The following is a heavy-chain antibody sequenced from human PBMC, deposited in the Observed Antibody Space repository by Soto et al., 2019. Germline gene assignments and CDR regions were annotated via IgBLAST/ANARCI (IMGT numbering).Heavy chain of an antibody. V-gene: IGHV3-23*01. CDR1: GFTFSTYG. CDR2: ISGSGGST. CDR3: AKDPATIAVAGTFDY. D-gene: IGHD6-19*01. J-gene: IGHJ4*02. Sequence: EVQLLESGGGLVQPGGSLRLSCAASGFTFSTYGMSWVRQAPGKGLEWVSIISGSGGSTYYADTVKGRFTISRDNSKKTVYLQMKSLRAEDTAVYYCAKDPATIAVAGTFDYWGQGTLVIVSS.